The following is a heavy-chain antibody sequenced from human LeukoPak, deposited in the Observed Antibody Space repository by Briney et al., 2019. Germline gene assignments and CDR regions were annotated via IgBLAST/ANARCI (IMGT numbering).Heavy chain of an antibody. V-gene: IGHV1-18*01. CDR1: GYTSTSYG. CDR3: ARVIVLMVYARRDYDY. Sequence: ASVKVSCKASGYTSTSYGISWVRQAPGQGLEWMGWISAYNGNTNYAQKLQGRVTMTTDTSTSTAYMELRSLRSDDTAVYYCARVIVLMVYARRDYDYWGQGTLVTVSS. D-gene: IGHD2-8*01. J-gene: IGHJ4*02. CDR2: ISAYNGNT.